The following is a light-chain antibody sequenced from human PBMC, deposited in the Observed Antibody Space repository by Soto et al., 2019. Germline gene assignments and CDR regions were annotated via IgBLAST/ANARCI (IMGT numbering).Light chain of an antibody. Sequence: DIVMTQSPDSLAVSLGERATINCKSSQSVLYSSNNKNYLAWYQQKPGQPPKLLIYWASTRESGVPDRFSGSGSGTDLTLTIRGLQAADVAVYYCQQYDSTPWTFGQGTKVEI. CDR3: QQYDSTPWT. CDR1: QSVLYSSNNKNY. J-gene: IGKJ1*01. V-gene: IGKV4-1*01. CDR2: WAS.